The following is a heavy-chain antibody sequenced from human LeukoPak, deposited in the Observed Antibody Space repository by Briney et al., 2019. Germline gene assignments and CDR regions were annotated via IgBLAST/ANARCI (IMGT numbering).Heavy chain of an antibody. D-gene: IGHD3-22*01. CDR2: MNPNSGNT. CDR3: AIIYYDSSGSPSWYFDL. Sequence: ASVKVSCKTSGYTVTNYDINWVRQATGQGLEWMGWMNPNSGNTGYTQKFQGRVTMTRDTSISTAYMELSSLGSEDTAVYYCAIIYYDSSGSPSWYFDLWGRGTLVTVSS. J-gene: IGHJ2*01. V-gene: IGHV1-8*01. CDR1: GYTVTNYD.